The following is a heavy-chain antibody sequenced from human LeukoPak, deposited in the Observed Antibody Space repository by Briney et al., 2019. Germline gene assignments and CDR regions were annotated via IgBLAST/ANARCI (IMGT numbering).Heavy chain of an antibody. V-gene: IGHV4-34*01. CDR2: INHSGST. J-gene: IGHJ6*03. CDR1: GGSFSGYY. Sequence: TPSETLSLTCAVYGGSFSGYYWSWIRQPPGKGLEWIGEINHSGSTNYNPSLKSRVTISVDTSKNQFSLKLSSVTAADTTVYYCARQNFYRYCRSTSCYRPYYYYYMDVWGKGTTVTISS. CDR3: ARQNFYRYCRSTSCYRPYYYYYMDV. D-gene: IGHD2-2*01.